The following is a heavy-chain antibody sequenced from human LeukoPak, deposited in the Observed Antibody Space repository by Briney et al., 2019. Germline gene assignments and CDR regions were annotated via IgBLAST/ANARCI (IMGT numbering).Heavy chain of an antibody. Sequence: ASVKVSCKASGYTFTSYGISWVRQAPGQGLEWMGWISAYNGNTNYAQKLQGRVTMTTDTSTNTVYMELRTLRSDDTAVYYCARERTPYGDYAFDMWGQGTMDTVSS. CDR2: ISAYNGNT. CDR3: ARERTPYGDYAFDM. J-gene: IGHJ3*02. D-gene: IGHD4-17*01. V-gene: IGHV1-18*01. CDR1: GYTFTSYG.